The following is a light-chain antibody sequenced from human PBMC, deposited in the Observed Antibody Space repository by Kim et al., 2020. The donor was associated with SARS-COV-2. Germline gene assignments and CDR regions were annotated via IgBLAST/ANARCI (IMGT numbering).Light chain of an antibody. CDR1: SLRSYY. CDR2: GKN. Sequence: AMGQEVRITCQGDSLRSYYASWYQQKPGQAPVLVIYGKNNRPSGIPDRFSGSSSGNTASLTITGAQAEDEADYYCNSRDSSGNNVVFGGGTQLTVL. CDR3: NSRDSSGNNVV. V-gene: IGLV3-19*01. J-gene: IGLJ2*01.